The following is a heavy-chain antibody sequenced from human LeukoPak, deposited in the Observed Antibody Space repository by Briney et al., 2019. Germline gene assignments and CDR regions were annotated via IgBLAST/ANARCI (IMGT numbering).Heavy chain of an antibody. Sequence: SVKVSCKASGFTFTSSAVQWVRQARGQRLEWIGWIVVGSGNTNYAQKLQERVTITRDMSTSTAYMELSSLRSEDTAVYYCAAGYCSGGSCYPYYYYGMDVWGQGTRVTVSS. CDR3: AAGYCSGGSCYPYYYYGMDV. V-gene: IGHV1-58*01. D-gene: IGHD2-15*01. J-gene: IGHJ6*02. CDR2: IVVGSGNT. CDR1: GFTFTSSA.